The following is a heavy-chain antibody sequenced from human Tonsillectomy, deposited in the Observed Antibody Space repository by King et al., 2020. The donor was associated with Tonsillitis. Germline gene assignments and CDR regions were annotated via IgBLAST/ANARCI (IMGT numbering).Heavy chain of an antibody. V-gene: IGHV3-30*18. CDR2: ILYDGSNK. Sequence: VQLVESGGGVVQPGRALRLSCAASGFTFSSYAMHWVRQAPGKGLGGVAVILYDGSNKYYIESVKGRFTISREDSKNTLYLQMNSLRAEDTAVYYCAKEEIGFDYWGQGTLVTVSS. CDR3: AKEEIGFDY. J-gene: IGHJ4*02. CDR1: GFTFSSYA.